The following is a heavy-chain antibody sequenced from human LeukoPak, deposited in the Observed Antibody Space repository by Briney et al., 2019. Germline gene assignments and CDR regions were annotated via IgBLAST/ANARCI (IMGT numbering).Heavy chain of an antibody. CDR2: VSPYNGNT. Sequence: GASVKVSCKASGYTFRSYSINWVRQAPGQGLEWVGWVSPYNGNTKYAQRVQGRVTMTTDTSTSTAYMELRSLRSDDTAVYYCARLKAHVDYWGQGTLVTVSS. CDR3: ARLKAHVDY. CDR1: GYTFRSYS. J-gene: IGHJ4*02. V-gene: IGHV1-18*01.